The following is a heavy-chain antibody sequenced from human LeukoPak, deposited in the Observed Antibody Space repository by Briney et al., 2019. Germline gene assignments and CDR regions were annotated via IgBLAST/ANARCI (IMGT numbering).Heavy chain of an antibody. D-gene: IGHD4-23*01. V-gene: IGHV4-30-4*01. CDR2: IYYSGST. CDR3: ARADYGGNSGYYFDY. J-gene: IGHJ4*02. Sequence: SETLSLTCTVSGGSISSGDYYWSWIRQPPGKGLEWIGYIYYSGSTYYNPSLKSRVTISVDTSENQFSLKLSSVTAADTAVYYCARADYGGNSGYYFDYWGQGTLVTVSS. CDR1: GGSISSGDYY.